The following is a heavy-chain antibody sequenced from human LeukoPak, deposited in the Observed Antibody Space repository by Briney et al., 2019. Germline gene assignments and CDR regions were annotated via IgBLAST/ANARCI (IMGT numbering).Heavy chain of an antibody. V-gene: IGHV4-59*01. Sequence: SETLSLTCTVSGGSISSYYWSWIRQPPGQGLEWIGYIYYSGSTNYNPSLKSRVTISVVTSKNQFSLKLSSVTAADTAVYYCARSPYYDILTGYYSGYYGMDVWGQGTTVTVSS. D-gene: IGHD3-9*01. CDR2: IYYSGST. CDR3: ARSPYYDILTGYYSGYYGMDV. J-gene: IGHJ6*02. CDR1: GGSISSYY.